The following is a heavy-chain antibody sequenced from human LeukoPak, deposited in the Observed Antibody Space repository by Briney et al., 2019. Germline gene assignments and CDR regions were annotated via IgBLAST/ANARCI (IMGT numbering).Heavy chain of an antibody. CDR1: GGTFSSYA. V-gene: IGHV1-69*04. CDR3: ARGGHDSSGYYYDWFDP. Sequence: ASVKVSCKASGGTFSSYAISWVRQAPGQGLEWMGRIIPILGIANYAQKFQGRVTITADKSTSTAYMELSSLRSEDTAVYYCARGGHDSSGYYYDWFDPWGQGTLVTVSS. J-gene: IGHJ5*02. D-gene: IGHD3-22*01. CDR2: IIPILGIA.